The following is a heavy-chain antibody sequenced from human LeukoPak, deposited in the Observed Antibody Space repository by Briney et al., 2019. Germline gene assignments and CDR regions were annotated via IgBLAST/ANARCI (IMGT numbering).Heavy chain of an antibody. Sequence: PSETLSLTCAVSGYSISSGYYWGWIRQPPGKGLEWIGSIYHSGSTYYNPSLKSRVTISVDTSKNQSSLKLSSVTAADTAVYYCARHFKGSSTSNLNWFDPWGQGTLVTVSS. V-gene: IGHV4-38-2*01. CDR3: ARHFKGSSTSNLNWFDP. CDR2: IYHSGST. D-gene: IGHD2-2*01. CDR1: GYSISSGYY. J-gene: IGHJ5*02.